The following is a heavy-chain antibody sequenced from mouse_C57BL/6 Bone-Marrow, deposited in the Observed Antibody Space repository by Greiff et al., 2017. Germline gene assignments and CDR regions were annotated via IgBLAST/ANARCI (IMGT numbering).Heavy chain of an antibody. D-gene: IGHD1-1*01. CDR2: IDPENGDT. CDR3: TTTDYFDY. CDR1: GFNIKDDY. J-gene: IGHJ2*01. V-gene: IGHV14-4*01. Sequence: VQLQQSGAELVRPGASVKLSCTASGFNIKDDYMHWVKQRPEQGLEWIGWIDPENGDTEYASKFQGKATITADTSSNTAYLQLSSLTSEDTAGYYCTTTDYFDYWGQGTTLTVSS.